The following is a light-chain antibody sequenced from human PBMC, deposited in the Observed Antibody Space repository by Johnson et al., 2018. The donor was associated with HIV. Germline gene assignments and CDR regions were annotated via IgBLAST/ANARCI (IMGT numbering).Light chain of an antibody. V-gene: IGLV1-51*01. Sequence: QLVLTQPPSVSAAPGQKVTISCSGSSSNIGNNYVSWYQQLPGTAPKVLIYDNNKRPSGIPDRFSGSKSGTSATLGITALQTGDEADYYCGTWDSSLSTYVFGTGTKVTVL. CDR1: SSNIGNNY. J-gene: IGLJ1*01. CDR3: GTWDSSLSTYV. CDR2: DNN.